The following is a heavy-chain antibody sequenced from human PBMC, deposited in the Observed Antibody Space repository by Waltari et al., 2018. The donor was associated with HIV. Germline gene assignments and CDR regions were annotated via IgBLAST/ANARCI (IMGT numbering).Heavy chain of an antibody. Sequence: QLQLQESGPGLVKPSETLSLTCTVSGGSISSSSYYWGWIRQPPGKGLEWLGSIYYRGSTDYNPSRKSRVTISVDTSKNQFSLKLSSVTAADTAVYYCARPIVVGALGYGMDVWGQGTTVTVSS. CDR2: IYYRGST. J-gene: IGHJ6*02. D-gene: IGHD2-2*01. V-gene: IGHV4-39*01. CDR3: ARPIVVGALGYGMDV. CDR1: GGSISSSSYY.